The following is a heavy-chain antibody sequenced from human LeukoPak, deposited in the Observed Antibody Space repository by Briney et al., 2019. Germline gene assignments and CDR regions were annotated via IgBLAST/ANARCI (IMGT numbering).Heavy chain of an antibody. J-gene: IGHJ4*02. CDR3: ARDLPFED. D-gene: IGHD2/OR15-2a*01. V-gene: IGHV1-2*06. CDR1: GYTFTNYH. CDR2: IYPSSGGT. Sequence: VAPVEGSFQASGYTFTNYHMHRGRPAPGQRLEWMGRIYPSSGGTNYAQKFQGRITLTTDTSINTAYMELSRLRFDDTAVYYCARDLPFEDWGQGTLVTVSS.